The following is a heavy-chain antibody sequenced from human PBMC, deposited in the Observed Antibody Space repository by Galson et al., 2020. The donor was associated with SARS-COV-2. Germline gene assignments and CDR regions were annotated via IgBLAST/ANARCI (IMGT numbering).Heavy chain of an antibody. J-gene: IGHJ6*03. CDR1: GGSISSYY. Sequence: SQTLSLTCTVSGGSISSYYWSWLRQPPGKGLEWIGYIYYSGSTNYNPSLKSRVTISVDTSKNQFSLKLSSVTAADTAVYYCARHDYDFWSGYPYYYYYYMDVWGKGTTVTVSS. CDR2: IYYSGST. V-gene: IGHV4-59*08. CDR3: ARHDYDFWSGYPYYYYYYMDV. D-gene: IGHD3-3*01.